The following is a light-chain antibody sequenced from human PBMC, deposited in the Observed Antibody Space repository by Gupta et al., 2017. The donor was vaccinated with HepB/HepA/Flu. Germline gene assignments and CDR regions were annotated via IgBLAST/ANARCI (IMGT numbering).Light chain of an antibody. Sequence: EIVLTQSPGTLSLSPGERATLSCRASQSVSSSYLAWYQQKPGQAPRLLIYGASSRATGIPDFTLTISRLEPEDFAVYYCQQYGSSLSITFGQGTRLEIK. CDR3: QQYGSSLSIT. V-gene: IGKV3-20*01. J-gene: IGKJ5*01. CDR1: QSVSSSY. CDR2: GAS.